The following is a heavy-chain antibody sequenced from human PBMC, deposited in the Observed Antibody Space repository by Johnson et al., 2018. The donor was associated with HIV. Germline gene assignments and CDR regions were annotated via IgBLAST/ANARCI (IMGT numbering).Heavy chain of an antibody. Sequence: QVQLVESGGGVVQPGRSLRLSCAASGFTFSNYAVHWVRQTPGKGLEWVAVISSDGSSKNYADSVRGRFTISRDNSKNTLSLLMNGLRPEDTAGYYCAKDVGVVKNDEWETDYYDCGSAIADAFDIWGQGTMVTVSS. CDR2: ISSDGSSK. J-gene: IGHJ3*02. CDR3: AKDVGVVKNDEWETDYYDCGSAIADAFDI. CDR1: GFTFSNYA. V-gene: IGHV3-30*18. D-gene: IGHD3-16*01.